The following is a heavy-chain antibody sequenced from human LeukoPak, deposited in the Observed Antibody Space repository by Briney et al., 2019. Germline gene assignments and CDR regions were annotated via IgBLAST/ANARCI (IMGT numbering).Heavy chain of an antibody. CDR3: VREDTPATANY. D-gene: IGHD2-21*02. CDR1: GFIFSNYA. Sequence: GGSLRLSCAASGFIFSNYAMHWVRQTPGKGLEWVSAISGGGDTTYYADSVTGRFTISRDNSKDTLFLQMHSLRPGDTAVYYCVREDTPATANYWGQGTLVTISS. CDR2: ISGGGDTT. V-gene: IGHV3-23*01. J-gene: IGHJ4*02.